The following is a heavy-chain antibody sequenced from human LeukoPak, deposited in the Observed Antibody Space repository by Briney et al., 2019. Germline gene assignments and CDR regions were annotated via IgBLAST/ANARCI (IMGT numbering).Heavy chain of an antibody. CDR1: GYRFTSYW. Sequence: GESLKISCKGSGYRFTSYWIGWVRQMPGKGLEWMGIIYPGDSDTRYSPSFQGQVTISADKSISTAYLQWSSLKASDTAMYYCARRPSATGADFDYWGQGTLVTVSS. D-gene: IGHD7-27*01. CDR3: ARRPSATGADFDY. CDR2: IYPGDSDT. V-gene: IGHV5-51*01. J-gene: IGHJ4*02.